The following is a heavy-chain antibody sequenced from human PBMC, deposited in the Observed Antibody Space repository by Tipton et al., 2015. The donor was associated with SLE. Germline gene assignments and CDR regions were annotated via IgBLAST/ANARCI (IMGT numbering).Heavy chain of an antibody. V-gene: IGHV4-39*07. CDR1: GGSISSSSYY. CDR2: IYYSGST. D-gene: IGHD4-23*01. J-gene: IGHJ4*02. Sequence: GLVKPSETLSLTCTVSGGSISSSSYYWGWIRQPPGKGLEWIGSIYYSGSTYYNPSLKSRVTISVDTSKNQFSLKLSSVTAADTAVYYCARHGGYYFDYWGRGTLVTVSS. CDR3: ARHGGYYFDY.